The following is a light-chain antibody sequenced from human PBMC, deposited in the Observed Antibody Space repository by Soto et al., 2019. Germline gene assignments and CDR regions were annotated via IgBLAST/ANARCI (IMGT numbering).Light chain of an antibody. CDR2: GAS. J-gene: IGKJ3*01. V-gene: IGKV3-15*01. CDR3: QQYDNLPLT. CDR1: QSVGSN. Sequence: ERVMTHSPATLSVSPGERATLYSRASQSVGSNLAWYQQKPGQAPRLLIFGASSRATGVPARFSGSGSGTEFTLTINSLQSEDFAVYFCQQYDNLPLTFGPGTKVDI.